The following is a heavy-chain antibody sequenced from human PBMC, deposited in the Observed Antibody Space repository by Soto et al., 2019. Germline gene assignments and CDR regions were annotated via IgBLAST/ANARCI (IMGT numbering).Heavy chain of an antibody. Sequence: SETLSLTCTVSGGSISSGGYYWSWIRQHPGKGLEWIGYIYYSGSTYYNPSLKSRVTISVDTSKNQFSLKLSSVTAADTAVYYCARGRDRRSRTVKNYYYYGMDVWGQGTTVTVSS. CDR3: ARGRDRRSRTVKNYYYYGMDV. CDR1: GGSISSGGYY. CDR2: IYYSGST. J-gene: IGHJ6*02. V-gene: IGHV4-31*03. D-gene: IGHD4-4*01.